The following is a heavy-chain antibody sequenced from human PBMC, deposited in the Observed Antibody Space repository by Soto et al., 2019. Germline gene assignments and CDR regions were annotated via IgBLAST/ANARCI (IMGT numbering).Heavy chain of an antibody. V-gene: IGHV3-30-3*01. J-gene: IGHJ4*02. D-gene: IGHD3-22*01. CDR3: ARSPYYYDSSGYWAY. Sequence: GGSLRLSCAASGFTFSSYAMHWVRQAPGKGLEWVAVISYDGSNKYYADSVKGRFTISRDNAKNSLYLQMNSLRAEDTAVYYCARSPYYYDSSGYWAYWGQGTLVTVSS. CDR1: GFTFSSYA. CDR2: ISYDGSNK.